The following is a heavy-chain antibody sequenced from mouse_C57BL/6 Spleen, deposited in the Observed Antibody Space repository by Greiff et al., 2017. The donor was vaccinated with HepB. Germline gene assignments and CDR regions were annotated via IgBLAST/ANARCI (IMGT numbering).Heavy chain of an antibody. D-gene: IGHD1-1*01. CDR2: IDPSDSYT. J-gene: IGHJ2*01. CDR1: GYTFTSYW. CDR3: ASKTDYYGSKPFDY. Sequence: QVQLQQPGAELVKPGASVKLSCKASGYTFTSYWMQWVKQRPGQGLEWIGEIDPSDSYTNYNQKFKGKATLTVDTSSSTAYMQLSSLTSEDSAVYYCASKTDYYGSKPFDYWGQGTTLTVSS. V-gene: IGHV1-50*01.